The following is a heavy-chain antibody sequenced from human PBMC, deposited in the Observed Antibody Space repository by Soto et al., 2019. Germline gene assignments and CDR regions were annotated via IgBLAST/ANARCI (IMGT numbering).Heavy chain of an antibody. D-gene: IGHD1-7*01. CDR1: GFTFSDYG. CDR3: ARVSYWDKTTNYFDP. CDR2: IKQDGTDQ. Sequence: PGGSLRLSCAASGFTFSDYGMSWVRQAPGKGLEWVANIKQDGTDQYYVDSVKGRFTISRDNAKNSLYLQMNSLRAEDTAVYFCARVSYWDKTTNYFDPWGQGTLVTVSS. J-gene: IGHJ5*02. V-gene: IGHV3-7*01.